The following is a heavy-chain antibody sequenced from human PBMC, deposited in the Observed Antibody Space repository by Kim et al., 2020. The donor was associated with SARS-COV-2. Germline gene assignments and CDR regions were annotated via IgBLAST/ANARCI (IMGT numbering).Heavy chain of an antibody. CDR1: GFIIRTYW. Sequence: GGSLRLSCVASGFIIRTYWMTWVRQPPGKGLEWVGNIKEDGSEAYYADSVKGRFTISRDNAKNSLYLQMKSLRAEDTAVYYCMRDRGTYWGKGTLGIDSS. V-gene: IGHV3-7*01. CDR2: IKEDGSEA. D-gene: IGHD3-16*01. CDR3: MRDRGTY. J-gene: IGHJ4*02.